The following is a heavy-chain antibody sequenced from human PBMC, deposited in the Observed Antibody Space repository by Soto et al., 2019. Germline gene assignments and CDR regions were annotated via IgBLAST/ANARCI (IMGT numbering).Heavy chain of an antibody. CDR3: ANDRLAARPSYFDC. V-gene: IGHV3-23*01. Sequence: EVQLLESGGGLVQPGGSLRLSCAASGFTFSSYAMSWVRQAPGKGLEWVSAISGSGGSTYYADSVKGRFTISRDNSKNTLYMLINSLRAEDTAVYCCANDRLAARPSYFDCWGQGTLVTVSS. J-gene: IGHJ4*02. CDR2: ISGSGGST. CDR1: GFTFSSYA. D-gene: IGHD6-6*01.